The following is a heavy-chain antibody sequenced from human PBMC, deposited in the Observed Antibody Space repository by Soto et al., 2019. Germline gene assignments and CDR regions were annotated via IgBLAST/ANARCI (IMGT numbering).Heavy chain of an antibody. Sequence: GGSLRLSCAASGFTFSSYGMHWVRQAPGKGLEWVAIIWYDGSNKYYADSVKGRFTISRDSSKNTLYLQMNSLRAEDTAVYYCAAQLWFTNYYYGMDVWGQGTTVTVSS. V-gene: IGHV3-33*01. CDR3: AAQLWFTNYYYGMDV. CDR2: IWYDGSNK. J-gene: IGHJ6*02. D-gene: IGHD5-18*01. CDR1: GFTFSSYG.